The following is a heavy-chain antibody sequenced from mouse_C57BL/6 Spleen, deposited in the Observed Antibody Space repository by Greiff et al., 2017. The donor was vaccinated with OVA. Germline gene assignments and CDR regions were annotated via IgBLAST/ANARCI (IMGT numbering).Heavy chain of an antibody. Sequence: VQLQQSGPELVKPGASVKISCKASGYSFTGYYMNWVKQSPEKSLEWIGEINPSTGGTTYNQKFKAKATLTVDKSSSTAYMQLKSLTSEDSAVYYCARGRDYSNYEAWFAYWGQGTLVTVSA. D-gene: IGHD2-5*01. J-gene: IGHJ3*01. CDR1: GYSFTGYY. CDR3: ARGRDYSNYEAWFAY. CDR2: INPSTGGT. V-gene: IGHV1-42*01.